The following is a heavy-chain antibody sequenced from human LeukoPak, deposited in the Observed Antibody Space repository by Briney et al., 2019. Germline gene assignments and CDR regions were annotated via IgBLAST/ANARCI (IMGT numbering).Heavy chain of an antibody. CDR3: ARGIAAAGSFDY. Sequence: SETLSLTCTVSGGSISSSSYYWGWIRQPPGKGLEWIGSIYYSGSTYYNPSLKSRVTISVDTSKNQFSLKLSSVTAADTAVYYCARGIAAAGSFDYWGQGTLVTVSS. CDR1: GGSISSSSYY. V-gene: IGHV4-39*07. J-gene: IGHJ4*02. D-gene: IGHD6-13*01. CDR2: IYYSGST.